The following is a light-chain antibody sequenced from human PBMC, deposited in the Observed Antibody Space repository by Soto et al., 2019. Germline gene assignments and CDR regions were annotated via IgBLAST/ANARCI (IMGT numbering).Light chain of an antibody. V-gene: IGLV2-14*03. CDR3: SSYTTTGTQV. J-gene: IGLJ1*01. Sequence: QSLLTHPASLSGSPGQSITVSCTGTTSDVGGFDYVSWYQQHPGKAPKLMIFDVSNRPSGVSDRFSGSKSGNTASLTISGLQAEDEADYYCSSYTTTGTQVFGTGTKVTVL. CDR2: DVS. CDR1: TSDVGGFDY.